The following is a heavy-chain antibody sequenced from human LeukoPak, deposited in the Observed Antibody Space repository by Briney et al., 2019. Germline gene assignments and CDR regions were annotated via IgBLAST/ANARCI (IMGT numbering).Heavy chain of an antibody. J-gene: IGHJ4*02. CDR3: ARGGETVPYYDFWSGYCNYFDY. CDR1: GFTFSSYW. V-gene: IGHV3-7*01. CDR2: IKQDGSEK. D-gene: IGHD3-3*01. Sequence: GGSQRLSCAASGFTFSSYWMSWVRQAPGKGLEWVANIKQDGSEKYYVDSVKGRFTISRDNAKNSLYLQMNSLRAEDTAVYYCARGGETVPYYDFWSGYCNYFDYWGQGTLVTVSS.